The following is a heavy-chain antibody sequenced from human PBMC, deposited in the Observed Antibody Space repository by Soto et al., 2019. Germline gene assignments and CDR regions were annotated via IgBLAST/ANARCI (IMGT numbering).Heavy chain of an antibody. J-gene: IGHJ6*02. Sequence: PSETLSLTCTVSGGSISSYYWSWIRQPPGKGLEWIGYIYYSGSTNYNPSLKSRVTISVDTSKNQFSLKLSSVTAADTAVYYCARGPVGYSGYPRLYYYYYYGMDAWGQGTTVTVSS. CDR3: ARGPVGYSGYPRLYYYYYYGMDA. CDR1: GGSISSYY. CDR2: IYYSGST. D-gene: IGHD5-12*01. V-gene: IGHV4-59*01.